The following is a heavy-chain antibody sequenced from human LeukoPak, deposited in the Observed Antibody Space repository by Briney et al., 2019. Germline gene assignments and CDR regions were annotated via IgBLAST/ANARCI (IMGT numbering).Heavy chain of an antibody. J-gene: IGHJ3*02. CDR3: ARAYLVGDAFDI. D-gene: IGHD1-26*01. Sequence: PGGSLRLSCAASGFSFSSYSMNWVRQAPGKGLEWVSSISSSSSYIYYADSVKGRFTISRDNAKNSLYLQMNSLGAEDTAVYYCARAYLVGDAFDIWGQGTMVTVSS. CDR2: ISSSSSYI. CDR1: GFSFSSYS. V-gene: IGHV3-21*01.